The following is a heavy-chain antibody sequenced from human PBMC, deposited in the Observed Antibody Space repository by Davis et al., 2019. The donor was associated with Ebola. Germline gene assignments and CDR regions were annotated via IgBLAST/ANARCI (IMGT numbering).Heavy chain of an antibody. CDR2: INSDGSST. J-gene: IGHJ4*02. CDR1: GFTFSSYW. D-gene: IGHD6-19*01. CDR3: ASKGSGWYISFDY. Sequence: PGGSLRLSCAASGFTFSSYWMHWVRQAPGKGLVWVSRINSDGSSTSYADSVKGRFTISRDNAKNTLYLQMNSLRAEDTAVYYCASKGSGWYISFDYWGQGTLVTVSS. V-gene: IGHV3-74*01.